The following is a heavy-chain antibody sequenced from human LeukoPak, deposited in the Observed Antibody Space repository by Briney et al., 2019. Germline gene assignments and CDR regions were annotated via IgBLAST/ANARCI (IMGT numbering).Heavy chain of an antibody. CDR1: GFTLSIYG. CDR2: ISSGSSTI. V-gene: IGHV3-21*01. J-gene: IGHJ4*02. CDR3: LPFCSRTSCYAEDY. Sequence: GGSLSLSCTPSGFTLSIYGMRLVRQAPGKGLEWVSSISSGSSTIYYADSVKGRFTISRDNAKNSLYLQMNSLRAEDTAIYYCLPFCSRTSCYAEDYRGQGTLVIVSS. D-gene: IGHD2-2*01.